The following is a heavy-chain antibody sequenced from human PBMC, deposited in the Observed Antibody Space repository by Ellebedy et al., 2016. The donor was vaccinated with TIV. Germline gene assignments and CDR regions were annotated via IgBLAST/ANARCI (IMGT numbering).Heavy chain of an antibody. V-gene: IGHV4-34*01. J-gene: IGHJ4*02. CDR2: MNQSGNT. Sequence: SETRSLTCAAYGGSLSGYYWSWVRQPPGKGLEWIGEMNQSGNTNYNPSLKTRVTISVDTSKNQFSLRLSSVTAADTAVYYCAEGRSGWYYFDYWGQGTLVTVSS. CDR1: GGSLSGYY. D-gene: IGHD6-19*01. CDR3: AEGRSGWYYFDY.